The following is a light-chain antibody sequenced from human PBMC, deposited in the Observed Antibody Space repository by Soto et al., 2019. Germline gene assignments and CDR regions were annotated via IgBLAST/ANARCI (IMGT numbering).Light chain of an antibody. Sequence: EIVXTQSPXTLXXSPGERATLSCRASQSVSSYLAWYQPKPCQAPRLLIYDASNRATGIPARFSGSGSGTDFTLTISSLEPEDFAVYYCQQRSNWPALTFGGGTKVEIK. V-gene: IGKV3-11*01. CDR3: QQRSNWPALT. J-gene: IGKJ4*01. CDR1: QSVSSY. CDR2: DAS.